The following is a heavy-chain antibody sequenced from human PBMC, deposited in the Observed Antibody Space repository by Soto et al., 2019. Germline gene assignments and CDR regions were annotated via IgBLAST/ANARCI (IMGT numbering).Heavy chain of an antibody. D-gene: IGHD2-21*02. CDR2: IIPFLGTA. CDR3: ARDRRDCAKRSQSPMDL. J-gene: IGHJ6*02. V-gene: IGHV1-69*06. CDR1: GGTFSSSA. Sequence: SVKVSCKASGGTFSSSAGSWVRQAPGQGLDWMGGIIPFLGTANYAQKFQGRVTITADISTSTTYMVLSSLTSDDTAVYFCARDRRDCAKRSQSPMDLCGQGTTVTVSS.